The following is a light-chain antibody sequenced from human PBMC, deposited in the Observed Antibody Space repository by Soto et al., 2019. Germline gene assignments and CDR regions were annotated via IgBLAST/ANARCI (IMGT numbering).Light chain of an antibody. CDR2: DAF. J-gene: IGKJ4*01. V-gene: IGKV3-11*01. Sequence: IVLTLPHATLSLSPGERATLACRAGQSVSTYLDWYQQKPGQSPRLLIYDAFKRATGIPARFSGSGSGTDFTLTISSLEPEDFAVYYCQQRSNLVTFGGGTKVDI. CDR3: QQRSNLVT. CDR1: QSVSTY.